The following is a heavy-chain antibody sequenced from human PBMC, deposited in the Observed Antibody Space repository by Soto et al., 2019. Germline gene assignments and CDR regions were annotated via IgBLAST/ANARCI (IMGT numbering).Heavy chain of an antibody. D-gene: IGHD3-22*01. CDR3: ASGSYDSGGYYPFDY. Sequence: ASVKVSCKASGGTFSSYAISWVRQAPGQGLEWMGGIIPIFGTANYAQKFQGRVTITADKSTSTAYMELSSLRSEDTAVYYCASGSYDSGGYYPFDYWGQGTLVTVS. V-gene: IGHV1-69*06. J-gene: IGHJ4*02. CDR1: GGTFSSYA. CDR2: IIPIFGTA.